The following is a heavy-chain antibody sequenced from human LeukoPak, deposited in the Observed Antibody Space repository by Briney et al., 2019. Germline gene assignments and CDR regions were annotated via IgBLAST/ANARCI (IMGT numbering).Heavy chain of an antibody. CDR3: TRAAGRGDTYYDFWSGPSTPFDY. V-gene: IGHV3-49*04. CDR1: GFTFSSYE. Sequence: GGSLRLSCAASGFTFSSYEMNWVRQAPGKGLEWVGFIRSKAYGGTTEYAASVKGRFTISRDDSKSIAYLQMNSLKTEDTAVYYCTRAAGRGDTYYDFWSGPSTPFDYWGQGTLVTVSS. J-gene: IGHJ4*02. CDR2: IRSKAYGGTT. D-gene: IGHD3-3*01.